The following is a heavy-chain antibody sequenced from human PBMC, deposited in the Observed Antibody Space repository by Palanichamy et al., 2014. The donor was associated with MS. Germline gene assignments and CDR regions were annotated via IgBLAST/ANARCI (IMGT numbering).Heavy chain of an antibody. CDR2: IRSKAYGGTT. CDR1: GLTFGDYA. CDR3: TRVHPVVIRQNDLYGVDL. J-gene: IGHJ2*01. V-gene: IGHV3-49*04. Sequence: EMQLVESGGGLVQPGRSLRLSCTASGLTFGDYAMSWVRQAPGKGLEWVGFIRSKAYGGTTEYAASVKGRFTISRDDSKSIAYLQMNSLKTEDTAVYYCTRVHPVVIRQNDLYGVDLWGRGTLVTVSS. D-gene: IGHD2-21*01.